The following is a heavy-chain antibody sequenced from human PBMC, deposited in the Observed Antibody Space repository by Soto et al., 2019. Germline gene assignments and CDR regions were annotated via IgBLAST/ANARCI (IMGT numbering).Heavy chain of an antibody. CDR3: ARGGGVGVAGSAAFDM. CDR2: INPATGAA. J-gene: IGHJ3*02. CDR1: GYPVTAYY. Sequence: QLHLVQSGAVVKKPGASVTVSCSASGYPVTAYYMHWVRQATGRGLEWLGGINPATGAAKYTQAFQGRVTMPRDTSTSTGFMELSGLTSEDTAGFYCARGGGVGVAGSAAFDMWGQGTLVTVSS. V-gene: IGHV1-2*02. D-gene: IGHD3-3*01.